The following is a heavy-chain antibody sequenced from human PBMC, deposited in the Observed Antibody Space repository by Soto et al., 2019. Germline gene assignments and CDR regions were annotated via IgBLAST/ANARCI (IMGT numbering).Heavy chain of an antibody. CDR1: GGSFSGYY. J-gene: IGHJ4*02. D-gene: IGHD3-9*01. CDR3: ARRLTGSFLDY. Sequence: SETLSLTCAVYGGSFSGYYWSWIRQPPGKGLEWIGYINYSGSTNYNPSLKSRVTISVDTSKNQFSLKLSSVTAADTAVYYCARRLTGSFLDYWGQGTLVTVSS. CDR2: INYSGST. V-gene: IGHV4-34*01.